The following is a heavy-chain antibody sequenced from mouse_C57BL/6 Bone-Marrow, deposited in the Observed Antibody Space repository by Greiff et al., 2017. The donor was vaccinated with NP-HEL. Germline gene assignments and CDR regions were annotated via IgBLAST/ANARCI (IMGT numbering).Heavy chain of an antibody. Sequence: QVQLQQPGAELVRPGTSVKLSCKASGYTFTSYWMHWVKQRPGQGLEWIGVIDPSDSYTNYNQKFKGKATLTVDTSSSTAYMQLSSLTSEDSAVYYCAREDGRSLYWGQGTTLTVSS. CDR2: IDPSDSYT. D-gene: IGHD1-1*01. CDR1: GYTFTSYW. CDR3: AREDGRSLY. V-gene: IGHV1-59*01. J-gene: IGHJ2*01.